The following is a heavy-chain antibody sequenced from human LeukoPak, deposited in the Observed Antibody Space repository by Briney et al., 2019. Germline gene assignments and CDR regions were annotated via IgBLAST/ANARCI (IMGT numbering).Heavy chain of an antibody. D-gene: IGHD3-10*02. J-gene: IGHJ4*02. Sequence: GGSLRLSCAASGFTFSSYAMSWVRQAPGKGLEWVSAISGRGDRTYYADSVKGRFTISRDNSKNTLYLQMNSLRAEDTAVYYCAKDCSPPGASLCYFDYWGQGSLVTVSS. CDR1: GFTFSSYA. CDR2: ISGRGDRT. V-gene: IGHV3-23*01. CDR3: AKDCSPPGASLCYFDY.